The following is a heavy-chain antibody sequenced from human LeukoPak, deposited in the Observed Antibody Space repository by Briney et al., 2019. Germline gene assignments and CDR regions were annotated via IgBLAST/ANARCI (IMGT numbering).Heavy chain of an antibody. CDR1: GGSISSSSYY. CDR2: IYYSGST. Sequence: SSETLSLTCTVSGGSISSSSYYWGWIRQPPGKGLEWIGSIYYSGSTYYNPSLKSRVTISVDTSKDQFSLKLSSVTAADTAVYYCARLVTMVRGVLLNWFDPWGQGTLVTVSS. D-gene: IGHD3-10*01. J-gene: IGHJ5*02. V-gene: IGHV4-39*01. CDR3: ARLVTMVRGVLLNWFDP.